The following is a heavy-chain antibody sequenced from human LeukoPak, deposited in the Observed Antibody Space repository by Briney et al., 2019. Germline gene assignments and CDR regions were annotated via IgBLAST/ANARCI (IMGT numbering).Heavy chain of an antibody. J-gene: IGHJ6*03. D-gene: IGHD4-17*01. CDR2: ISAYNGNT. V-gene: IGHV1-18*01. CDR3: AASDYGDYYYYYYMDV. CDR1: GYTLTSYG. Sequence: ASVKVSCKASGYTLTSYGISWVRQAPGQGLEWMGWISAYNGNTNYAQKFQGRVTITADKSTSTAYMELSSLRSEDTAVYYCAASDYGDYYYYYYMDVWGKGTTVTVSS.